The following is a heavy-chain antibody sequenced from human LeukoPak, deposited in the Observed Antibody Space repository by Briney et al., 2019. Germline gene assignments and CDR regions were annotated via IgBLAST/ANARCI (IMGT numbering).Heavy chain of an antibody. CDR3: AKAMTSVVTPGAS. CDR2: ISGSGGST. CDR1: GFNFRNHA. J-gene: IGHJ5*02. Sequence: QPGGSLRVSCAASGFNFRNHAMSWVRQASGKGLEWVSVISGSGGSTYYGDPVKGRFTISRDNSKNTLYLQMNSLRAEDTAVYFCAKAMTSVVTPGASWGQGTLVTVSS. V-gene: IGHV3-23*01. D-gene: IGHD4-23*01.